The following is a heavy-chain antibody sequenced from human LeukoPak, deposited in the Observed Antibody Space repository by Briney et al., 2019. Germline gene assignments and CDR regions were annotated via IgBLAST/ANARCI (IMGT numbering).Heavy chain of an antibody. CDR1: GGTFSSYA. Sequence: SVKVSCKASGGTFSSYAISWVRQAPGQGLEWMGGIIPIFGTANYAQKFQGRVTMTEDTSTDTAYMELSSLRSEDTAVYYCATDLDLAATPLGAFDIWGQGTMVTVSS. D-gene: IGHD2-15*01. J-gene: IGHJ3*02. CDR3: ATDLDLAATPLGAFDI. V-gene: IGHV1-69*06. CDR2: IIPIFGTA.